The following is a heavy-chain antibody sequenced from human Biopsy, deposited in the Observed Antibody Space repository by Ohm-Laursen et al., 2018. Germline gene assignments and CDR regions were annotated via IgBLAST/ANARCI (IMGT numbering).Heavy chain of an antibody. D-gene: IGHD5-12*01. CDR1: GESSSGYF. CDR2: INQSGST. Sequence: SDTLSLTCAVNGESSSGYFWNWIRQPPGKGLEWIGEINQSGSTKYNPSLKRRATLSADSPNSQFSLRLTSVTAADTAIYYCARGSGYFKLDVWGQGTTVTVSS. V-gene: IGHV4-34*01. CDR3: ARGSGYFKLDV. J-gene: IGHJ6*02.